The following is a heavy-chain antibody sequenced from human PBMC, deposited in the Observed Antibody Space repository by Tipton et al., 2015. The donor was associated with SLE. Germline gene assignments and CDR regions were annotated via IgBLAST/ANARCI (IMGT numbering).Heavy chain of an antibody. CDR2: IYFGGRT. D-gene: IGHD3-3*01. Sequence: TLSLTCSVSGGSTSHTTYYWGWIRQPPGKGLEWIASIYFGGRTYYNPSLTTRVSISLDAYTNQFSLEVRSVTAADTAVYFCARLIHDYGFWSGSQYWFDPWGPGTLVNVSS. V-gene: IGHV4-39*07. CDR1: GGSTSHTTYY. CDR3: ARLIHDYGFWSGSQYWFDP. J-gene: IGHJ5*02.